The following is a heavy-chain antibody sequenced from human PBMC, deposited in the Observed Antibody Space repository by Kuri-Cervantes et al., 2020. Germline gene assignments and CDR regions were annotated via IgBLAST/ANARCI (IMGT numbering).Heavy chain of an antibody. Sequence: ASVKVSCKASGYTFTGYYMHWVRQAPGQGLEWMGWMNPNSGNTGYAQKFKGRVTMTRNTSITTAYMELSSLRSEDTAVYYCARGYCSSTSCSIYDYWGQGTLVTVSS. CDR1: GYTFTGYY. CDR3: ARGYCSSTSCSIYDY. CDR2: MNPNSGNT. V-gene: IGHV1-8*02. D-gene: IGHD2-2*01. J-gene: IGHJ4*02.